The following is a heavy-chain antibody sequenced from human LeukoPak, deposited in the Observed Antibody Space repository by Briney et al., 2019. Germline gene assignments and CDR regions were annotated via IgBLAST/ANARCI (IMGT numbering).Heavy chain of an antibody. CDR1: GYTFTDYY. V-gene: IGHV1-2*02. Sequence: ASVKVSCKTSGYTFTDYYIHWVRQAPGQGLEWMGWTNPNSGGTNYAQKFQGRVTMTGDTSISTAYMELSRLRSDDTAVYYCAGGIGRYSSSSFDYWGQGTLVTVS. CDR2: TNPNSGGT. CDR3: AGGIGRYSSSSFDY. J-gene: IGHJ4*02. D-gene: IGHD1-26*01.